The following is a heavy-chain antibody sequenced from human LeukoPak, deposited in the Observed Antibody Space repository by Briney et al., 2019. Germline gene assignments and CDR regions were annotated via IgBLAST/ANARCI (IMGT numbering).Heavy chain of an antibody. CDR1: GYTFTGYY. J-gene: IGHJ4*02. D-gene: IGHD1-7*01. Sequence: ASVKVSCKASGYTFTGYYMHWVRQAPGQGREWMGWINPNSGGTNYAQKFQGRVPMTRDTSVNTAYMELSRLRSDDTAVYYCARVDKTGTTWSYWGQGTLVPVSS. CDR3: ARVDKTGTTWSY. CDR2: INPNSGGT. V-gene: IGHV1-2*02.